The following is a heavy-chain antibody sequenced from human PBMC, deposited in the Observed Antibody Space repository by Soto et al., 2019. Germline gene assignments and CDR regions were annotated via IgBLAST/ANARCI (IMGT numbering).Heavy chain of an antibody. D-gene: IGHD2-15*01. Sequence: QVQLVQSGAEVKKPGSSVKVSCKASGGNFSRDAISWVRQAPGQGLEWMGGIIPMFGTAKYVQKFQGRLTIKADESTTTAYMELRSLRSDDTAVYYCARGVVVVAASQLGWFDPWGQGTLVNVSS. CDR3: ARGVVVVAASQLGWFDP. V-gene: IGHV1-69*01. CDR1: GGNFSRDA. CDR2: IIPMFGTA. J-gene: IGHJ5*02.